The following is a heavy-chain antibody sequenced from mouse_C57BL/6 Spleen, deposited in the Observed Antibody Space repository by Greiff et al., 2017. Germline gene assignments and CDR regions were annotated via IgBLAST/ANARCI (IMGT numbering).Heavy chain of an antibody. V-gene: IGHV1-42*01. J-gene: IGHJ1*03. CDR2: INPSTGGT. Sequence: EVQVVESGPELVKPGASVKISCKASGYSFTGYYMNWVKQSPEKSLEWIGEINPSTGGTTYNQKFKAKATLTVDKSSSTVYMKLKSLTSEDSAVYYCARGDYYGSSHWYFDVWGTGTTVTVSS. D-gene: IGHD1-1*01. CDR3: ARGDYYGSSHWYFDV. CDR1: GYSFTGYY.